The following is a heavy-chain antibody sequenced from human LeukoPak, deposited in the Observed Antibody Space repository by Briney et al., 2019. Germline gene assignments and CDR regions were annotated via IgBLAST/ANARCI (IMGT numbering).Heavy chain of an antibody. V-gene: IGHV3-7*01. Sequence: PGGSLRLSCAASGFSLSDYWMSWVRQAPGKGLEWVANIKQDGTKKNYVDWGRFTISRDNAKNSLYLQMNGLRAEDTAVYYCARESRWDNMITFGGVIAHFDYWGQGDLVTVSS. D-gene: IGHD3-16*02. J-gene: IGHJ4*02. CDR1: GFSLSDYW. CDR2: IKQDGTKK. CDR3: ARESRWDNMITFGGVIAHFDY.